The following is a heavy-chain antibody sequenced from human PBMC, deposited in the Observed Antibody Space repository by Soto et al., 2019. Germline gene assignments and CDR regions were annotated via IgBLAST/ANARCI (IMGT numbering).Heavy chain of an antibody. CDR2: INPSGGST. Sequence: VKVSCKASGYTFTSYYMHWVRQAPGQGLEWMGIINPSGGSTSYTQKFQGRVTVTRDTSTSTVYMELSSLRSEDTAVYYCANDYGGNSFLDYWGRGTLVTVSS. J-gene: IGHJ4*02. CDR3: ANDYGGNSFLDY. V-gene: IGHV1-46*01. CDR1: GYTFTSYY. D-gene: IGHD4-17*01.